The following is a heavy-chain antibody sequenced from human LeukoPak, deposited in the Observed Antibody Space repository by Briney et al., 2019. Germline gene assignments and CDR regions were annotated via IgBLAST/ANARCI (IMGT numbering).Heavy chain of an antibody. CDR3: ARGLQLVRHWFDP. D-gene: IGHD6-13*01. Sequence: SETLSLTCTVSGYSINSGYYWSWIRQPPGKGLEWIGEINHSGSTNYNPSLKGRVTISVDTSKNQFSLKLSSVTAADTAVYYCARGLQLVRHWFDPWGQGTLVTVSS. V-gene: IGHV4-34*01. CDR1: GYSINSGYY. CDR2: INHSGST. J-gene: IGHJ5*02.